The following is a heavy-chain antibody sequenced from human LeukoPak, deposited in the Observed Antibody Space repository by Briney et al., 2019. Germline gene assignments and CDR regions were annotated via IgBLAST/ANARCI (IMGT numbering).Heavy chain of an antibody. Sequence: SETLSLTCTVSGYSISSGYYWGWIRQPPGKGLEWIGSIYHSGSTYYNPSLKSRVTISVDTSKNQFSLKLSSVTAADTAVYYCARCHHSRLDWGQGTLVTVSS. CDR2: IYHSGST. V-gene: IGHV4-38-2*02. CDR3: ARCHHSRLD. D-gene: IGHD3-9*01. J-gene: IGHJ4*02. CDR1: GYSISSGYY.